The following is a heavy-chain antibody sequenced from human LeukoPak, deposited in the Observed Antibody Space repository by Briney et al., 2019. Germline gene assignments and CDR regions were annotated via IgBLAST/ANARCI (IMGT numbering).Heavy chain of an antibody. J-gene: IGHJ4*02. D-gene: IGHD3-22*01. CDR3: ARVGYYDSSGYPIGDY. Sequence: ASVKVSCKVSGYTFTGYYMHWVRQAPGQGLEWMGWINPNSGGTNYAQKFQGRVTMTRDTSISTAYMELSRLRSDDTAVYYCARVGYYDSSGYPIGDYWGQGTLVTVSS. V-gene: IGHV1-2*02. CDR1: GYTFTGYY. CDR2: INPNSGGT.